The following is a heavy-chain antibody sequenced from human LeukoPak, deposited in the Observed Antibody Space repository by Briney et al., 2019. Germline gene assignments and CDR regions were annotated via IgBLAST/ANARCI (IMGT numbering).Heavy chain of an antibody. J-gene: IGHJ5*02. CDR1: GYTFTIYD. CDR3: ARIYYDYVWGYPSGWFDP. V-gene: IGHV1-8*03. Sequence: ASVKDSCKASGYTFTIYDINSVRQAAGQGREGMGWMNPNSGNTGYAQKFHGRVTITRNTSRSTAYMELSSLRSEATAVYYCARIYYDYVWGYPSGWFDPWGQGTLVTVSS. CDR2: MNPNSGNT. D-gene: IGHD3-16*01.